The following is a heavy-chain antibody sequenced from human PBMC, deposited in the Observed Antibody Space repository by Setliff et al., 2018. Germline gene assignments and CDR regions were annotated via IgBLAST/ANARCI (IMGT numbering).Heavy chain of an antibody. D-gene: IGHD2-15*01. CDR3: ARATPHGNCSGGSCNPHFDY. Sequence: ASVKVSCKASGYTFTYRYLHWVRQAPGQALEWMGWINAGNGNTKYSQKFQGRVTSTRDTSASTAYMELRSLRSEDTAVYYCARATPHGNCSGGSCNPHFDYWGQGTLVTVSS. J-gene: IGHJ4*02. CDR2: INAGNGNT. V-gene: IGHV1-3*01. CDR1: GYTFTYRY.